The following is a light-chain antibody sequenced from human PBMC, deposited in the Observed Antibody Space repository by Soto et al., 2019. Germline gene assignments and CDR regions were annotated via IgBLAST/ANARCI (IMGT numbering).Light chain of an antibody. V-gene: IGKV3-20*01. CDR2: GAS. CDR1: QSVSSSY. J-gene: IGKJ1*01. Sequence: EIVFTQSPGTLSLSPGERVTLSCRASQSVSSSYLAWYQHKPGQAPRLLIYGASSRATGIPDRFGGSGSGTDFTLTISRLEPEDFAVYYCQQYGSSPQTFGQGTKVDIK. CDR3: QQYGSSPQT.